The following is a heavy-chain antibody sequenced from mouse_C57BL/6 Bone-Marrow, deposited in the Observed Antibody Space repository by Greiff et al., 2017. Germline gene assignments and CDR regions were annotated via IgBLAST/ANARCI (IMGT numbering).Heavy chain of an antibody. V-gene: IGHV5-6*01. D-gene: IGHD2-3*01. CDR3: ARQGYDYLDY. Sequence: EVQLVESGGDLVKPGGSLKLSCAASGFTFSSYGMSWVRQTPDKRLEWVATISSGGSYTYYPDSVKGRFTISRDTATNTLYLQMSSLKSEDTAMYYCARQGYDYLDYWGRGTTLTVSS. J-gene: IGHJ2*01. CDR2: ISSGGSYT. CDR1: GFTFSSYG.